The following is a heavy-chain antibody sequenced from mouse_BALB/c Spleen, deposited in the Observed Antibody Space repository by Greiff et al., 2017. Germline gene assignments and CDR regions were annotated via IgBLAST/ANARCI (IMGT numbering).Heavy chain of an antibody. J-gene: IGHJ4*01. CDR3: VRWEGDAMDY. CDR1: GFTFNTYA. V-gene: IGHV10-1*02. Sequence: EVQVVESGGGLVQPKGSLKLSCAASGFTFNTYAMNWVRQAPGKGLEWVARIRSKSNNYATYYADSVKDRFTISRDDSQSMLYLQMNNLKTEDTAMYYCVRWEGDAMDYWGQGTSVTVSS. CDR2: IRSKSNNYAT. D-gene: IGHD4-1*01.